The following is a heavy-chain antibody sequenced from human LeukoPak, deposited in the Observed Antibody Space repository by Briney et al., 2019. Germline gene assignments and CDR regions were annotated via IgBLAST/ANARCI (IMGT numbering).Heavy chain of an antibody. Sequence: SETLSLTCAVYGGSFSGYYWSWIRQPPGKGLEWIGEINHSGSTNYNPSLKSRVTISVDTSRNQFSLKLSSETAADTAVYYCAAGIKWGIAVAGTGAYFDYWGQGTLVTVSS. D-gene: IGHD6-19*01. CDR3: AAGIKWGIAVAGTGAYFDY. V-gene: IGHV4-34*01. CDR2: INHSGST. J-gene: IGHJ4*02. CDR1: GGSFSGYY.